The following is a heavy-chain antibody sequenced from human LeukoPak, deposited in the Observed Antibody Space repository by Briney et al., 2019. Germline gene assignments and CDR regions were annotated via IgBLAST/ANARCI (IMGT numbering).Heavy chain of an antibody. V-gene: IGHV3-7*04. D-gene: IGHD3-22*01. CDR2: MNQDGSRI. CDR1: GFTFSSYA. CDR3: ARDPPPDDTSGYLDY. Sequence: GGSLRLSCAASGFTFSSYAMSWLRQAPGKGLEWVANMNQDGSRIYYVDSVKGRFTISRDNAKNSLHLQMNSLRAEDTAVYYCARDPPPDDTSGYLDYWGQGALVTVSS. J-gene: IGHJ4*02.